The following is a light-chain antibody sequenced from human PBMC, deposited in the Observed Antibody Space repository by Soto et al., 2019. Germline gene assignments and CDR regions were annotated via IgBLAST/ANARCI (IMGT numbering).Light chain of an antibody. V-gene: IGLV1-40*01. J-gene: IGLJ2*01. CDR2: RNN. Sequence: QSVLTQPPSVSGAPGQRVTISCTGSSSNIGAGYDVHWYQQLPGTAPKLLIYRNNNRPSGVPDRFSGSNSDTSASLAITGLQAEDVADYYCQSYDGSLSGLVFGGGTKLTVL. CDR1: SSNIGAGYD. CDR3: QSYDGSLSGLV.